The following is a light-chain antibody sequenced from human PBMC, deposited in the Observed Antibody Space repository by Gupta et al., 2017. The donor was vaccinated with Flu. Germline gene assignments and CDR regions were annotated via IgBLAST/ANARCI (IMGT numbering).Light chain of an antibody. V-gene: IGLV1-51*01. CDR3: GTWDSSLSAGV. J-gene: IGLJ3*02. Sequence: QSVLTPQPSVSAAPELKVIISSPGTSPNIATYYVSWYQQPPGTAPKLLIYDNNKRPSGSPDRFSGSKSGTSATLDITGLQTGDEADYYCGTWDSSLSAGVFGGGTKVTVL. CDR2: DNN. CDR1: SPNIATYY.